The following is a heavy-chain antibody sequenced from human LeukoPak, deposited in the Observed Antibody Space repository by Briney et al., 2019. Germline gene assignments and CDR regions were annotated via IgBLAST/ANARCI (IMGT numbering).Heavy chain of an antibody. CDR3: ARGGSSTSYDAFDI. J-gene: IGHJ3*02. CDR1: GGSISSSSYY. CDR2: IYYSGST. D-gene: IGHD2-2*01. Sequence: SETLSLTCTVSGGSISSSSYYWGWIRQPPGKGLEWIGSIYYSGSTNYNPSLKSRVTISVDTSKNQFSLKLSSVTAADTAVYYCARGGSSTSYDAFDIWGQGTMVTVSS. V-gene: IGHV4-39*07.